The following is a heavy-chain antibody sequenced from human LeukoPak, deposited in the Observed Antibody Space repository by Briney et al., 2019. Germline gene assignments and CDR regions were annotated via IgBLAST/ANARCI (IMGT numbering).Heavy chain of an antibody. V-gene: IGHV3-74*01. CDR2: INSDGSST. Sequence: PGGSLRLSCAASGFTFSNYWMHWVRQAPGKGLVWVSRINSDGSSTSYADSVKGRFTISRDNSKNTLYLQMNSLRAEDTAVYYCAMNLLVPTRGTAFDIWGQGTMVTVSS. J-gene: IGHJ3*02. D-gene: IGHD6-13*01. CDR1: GFTFSNYW. CDR3: AMNLLVPTRGTAFDI.